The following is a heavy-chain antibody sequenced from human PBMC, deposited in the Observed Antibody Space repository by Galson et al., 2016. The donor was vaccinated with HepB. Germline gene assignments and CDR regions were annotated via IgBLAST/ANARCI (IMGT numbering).Heavy chain of an antibody. J-gene: IGHJ6*02. CDR3: ARKLGVIRRYHYYGMDV. V-gene: IGHV3-21*01. Sequence: SLRLSCAASGFIFRTYTMSWVRQAPGKGLEWVSSITSSGGDTSYADSVKVRFTVSRDNTKNSVYLQMRSLGAEYTALYYCARKLGVIRRYHYYGMDVWGPGTTVTVSS. CDR2: ITSSGGDT. D-gene: IGHD3-3*02. CDR1: GFIFRTYT.